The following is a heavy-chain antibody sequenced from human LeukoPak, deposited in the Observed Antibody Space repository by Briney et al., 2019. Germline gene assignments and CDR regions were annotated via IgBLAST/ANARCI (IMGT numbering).Heavy chain of an antibody. V-gene: IGHV1-18*01. CDR3: ARDQSVRLLQTSSTYFKHVFAI. CDR1: GYTFTNYG. J-gene: IGHJ3*02. Sequence: ASVKVSCKTSGYTFTNYGISWVRQAPGLGLEWMGCISAYNGNTNYAQKVQGRVTMTTDTSTSTAYMDLRSLRFHDTAVYYCARDQSVRLLQTSSTYFKHVFAIWGQGSMVTVSS. D-gene: IGHD6-13*01. CDR2: ISAYNGNT.